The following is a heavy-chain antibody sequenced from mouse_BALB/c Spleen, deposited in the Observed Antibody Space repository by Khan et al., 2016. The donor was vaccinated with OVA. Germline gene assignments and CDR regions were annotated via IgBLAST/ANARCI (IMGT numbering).Heavy chain of an antibody. D-gene: IGHD2-12*01. V-gene: IGHV1-26*01. Sequence: VQLQQSGPDLVKPGASVKISCKASGYSFTLYYMTWVRQSHGKSPEWIGRVNPNNGDTNYNQNFKGKAILTVDKSSNTAYIELRSLTSEDSAVFYCARGYEFFPYGGQGTLVTVSA. J-gene: IGHJ3*01. CDR1: GYSFTLYY. CDR3: ARGYEFFPY. CDR2: VNPNNGDT.